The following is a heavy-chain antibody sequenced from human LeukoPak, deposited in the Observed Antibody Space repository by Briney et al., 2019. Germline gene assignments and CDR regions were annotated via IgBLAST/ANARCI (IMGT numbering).Heavy chain of an antibody. CDR3: ARDRYYGSGLFLDY. D-gene: IGHD3-10*01. CDR2: IYYSGST. Sequence: SETLSLTCTVSGGSISSGDYYWSWIRQPPGKGLEWIGYIYYSGSTYYNPSLKSRVTISVDTSKNQFSLKLSSVTAADTAVYYCARDRYYGSGLFLDYWGQGTLVTVSS. J-gene: IGHJ4*02. CDR1: GGSISSGDYY. V-gene: IGHV4-30-4*01.